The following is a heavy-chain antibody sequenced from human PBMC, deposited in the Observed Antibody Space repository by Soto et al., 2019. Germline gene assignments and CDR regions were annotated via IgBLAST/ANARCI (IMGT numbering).Heavy chain of an antibody. CDR2: ISSDVVNY. CDR1: GFTFSSFA. J-gene: IGHJ4*02. V-gene: IGHV3-30-3*01. Sequence: QVQLVESGGGVVQPGRSLRLSCAASGFTFSSFAMHWVRQAPGKGLEWLAVISSDVVNYYYAESVKGRFTISRDNSKNTMYLQTNSLRNEVTAIYYCARGGAWTPEGLGYWGQGTLVTVSS. CDR3: ARGGAWTPEGLGY. D-gene: IGHD2-15*01.